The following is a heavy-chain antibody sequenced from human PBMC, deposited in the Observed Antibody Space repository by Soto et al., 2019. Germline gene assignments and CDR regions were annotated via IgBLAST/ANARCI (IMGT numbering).Heavy chain of an antibody. CDR2: ISSSSSYT. V-gene: IGHV3-11*06. CDR1: GFTFSDYY. Sequence: GGSLRLSCAASGFTFSDYYMSWIRQAPGKGPEWVSYISSSSSYTNYADSVKGRFTISRDNAKNTLYLQMNSLRAEDTAVYYCAKESFDYPYYFDYWGQGTLVTVSS. J-gene: IGHJ4*02. CDR3: AKESFDYPYYFDY. D-gene: IGHD3-9*01.